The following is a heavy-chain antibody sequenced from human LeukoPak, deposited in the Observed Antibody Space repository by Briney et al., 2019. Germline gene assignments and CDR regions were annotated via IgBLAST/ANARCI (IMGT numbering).Heavy chain of an antibody. D-gene: IGHD6-6*01. CDR3: ARRSSSSSFDY. Sequence: GESLKISCKGSGYSFTSYWIGWVRQMPGKGLEWMGIIYPGDSDTRYSPSFQGQVTISADKSISTAYLQWGSLKASDTAIYYCARRSSSSSFDYWGQGTLVTVSS. CDR1: GYSFTSYW. CDR2: IYPGDSDT. V-gene: IGHV5-51*01. J-gene: IGHJ4*02.